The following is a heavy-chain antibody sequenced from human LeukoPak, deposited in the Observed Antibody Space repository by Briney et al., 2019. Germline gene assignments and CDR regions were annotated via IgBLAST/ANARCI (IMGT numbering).Heavy chain of an antibody. J-gene: IGHJ4*02. CDR1: GFTFSSYS. CDR3: GKVAGDW. D-gene: IGHD2-21*01. Sequence: GGSLRLSCAASGFTFSSYSMNWVRQAPGKGLEWVSSIINSRSYIYYPDSVKGRFTISRDNAKNSLYLQMNSLRAEDTAVYYCGKVAGDWWGEGTLVTVSS. CDR2: IINSRSYI. V-gene: IGHV3-21*01.